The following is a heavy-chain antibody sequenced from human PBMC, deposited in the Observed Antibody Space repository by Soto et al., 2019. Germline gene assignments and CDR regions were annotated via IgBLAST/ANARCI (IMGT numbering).Heavy chain of an antibody. Sequence: QTGGSLRLGGAASVFTVRTSWVHWVRHAPGKGLEWVGRSRQKXQCYITAYAASVKGRFPTSRDESKNSAYLQMNSLKTEDTAVYYCVRATYFSGSSGYTSCLDHWGQGTLVTVTS. V-gene: IGHV3-72*01. D-gene: IGHD3-22*01. CDR1: VFTVRTSW. CDR3: VRATYFSGSSGYTSCLDH. J-gene: IGHJ4*02. CDR2: SRQKXQCYIT.